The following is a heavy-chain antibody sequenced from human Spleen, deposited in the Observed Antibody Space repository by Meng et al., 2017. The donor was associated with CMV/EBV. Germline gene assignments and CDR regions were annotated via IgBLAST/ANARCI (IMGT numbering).Heavy chain of an antibody. CDR1: GYSISSGYS. CDR3: AREEGLTSGGYSPFDY. CDR2: ISHSGIT. V-gene: IGHV4-38-2*02. J-gene: IGHJ4*02. D-gene: IGHD2-15*01. Sequence: SETLSLTCTVSGYSISSGYSWAWIRQSPGKGLEWIGTISHSGITYYNPSLKGRVTVSVDRSKNQFSLKLSSVTAADTALYYCAREEGLTSGGYSPFDYWGLGTPVTVSS.